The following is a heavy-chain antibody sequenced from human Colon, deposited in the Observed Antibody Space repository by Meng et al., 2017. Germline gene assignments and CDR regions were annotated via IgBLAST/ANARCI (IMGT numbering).Heavy chain of an antibody. Sequence: GESLKISCAASGFTFGSYWMHWVRQAPGKGLVWVSRIDSDGRDPSYADSVKGRFTISRDNAKNTLFLQMNSLRAEDTAVYYCARALGYSPFWGQGTLVTGSS. J-gene: IGHJ4*02. CDR1: GFTFGSYW. V-gene: IGHV3-74*01. CDR2: IDSDGRDP. D-gene: IGHD3-16*01. CDR3: ARALGYSPF.